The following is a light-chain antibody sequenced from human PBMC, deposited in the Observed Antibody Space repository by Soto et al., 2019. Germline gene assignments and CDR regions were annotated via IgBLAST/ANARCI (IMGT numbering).Light chain of an antibody. Sequence: EIVLTQSPGTLSLSPGERATLSCRASQSVGDNYLAWFQQKPGQAPSLLIFAASRRASGIPDRFSGSGSGSDFALTICRLEPEDFAVYYCQQYGTSPWTFGQGTKVEIK. CDR3: QQYGTSPWT. J-gene: IGKJ1*01. CDR1: QSVGDNY. CDR2: AAS. V-gene: IGKV3-20*01.